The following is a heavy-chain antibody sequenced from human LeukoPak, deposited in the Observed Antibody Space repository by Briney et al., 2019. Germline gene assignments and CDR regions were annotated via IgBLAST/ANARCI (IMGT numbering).Heavy chain of an antibody. V-gene: IGHV1-69*04. Sequence: SEKVSCKASGGTFSSYTISWVRQAPGQGLEWMGRIIPILGIANYAQKFQGRVTITADKSTSTAYMELSSLRSEDTAVYYCARDLEGYYDSSGYRGGDYWGQGTLVTVSS. D-gene: IGHD3-22*01. CDR2: IIPILGIA. CDR1: GGTFSSYT. J-gene: IGHJ4*02. CDR3: ARDLEGYYDSSGYRGGDY.